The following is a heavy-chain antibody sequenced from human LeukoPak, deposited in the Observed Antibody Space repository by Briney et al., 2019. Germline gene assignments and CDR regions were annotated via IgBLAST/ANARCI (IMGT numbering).Heavy chain of an antibody. V-gene: IGHV4-39*07. D-gene: IGHD3-10*01. CDR3: ARDPGNWFDP. J-gene: IGHJ5*02. CDR1: GGISSSAYY. Sequence: SETLSLTCTVSGGISSSAYYWGWIRQPPGKGLEWIGSNYYSGSAYHIPSLKSRVTISVDKPKNQLSLKLSSVTAADTAVYYCARDPGNWFDPWGQGTLVTVSS. CDR2: NYYSGSA.